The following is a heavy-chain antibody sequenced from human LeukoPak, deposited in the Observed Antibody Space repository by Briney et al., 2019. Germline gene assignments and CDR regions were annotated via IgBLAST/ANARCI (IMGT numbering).Heavy chain of an antibody. V-gene: IGHV3-7*01. Sequence: PGGSLRLSCVASGFNFNDYWMSWVRQAPGKGLEWVANIKETGRGLYYMDSVKGRFTISRDNTRNSLYLQMTSLRAEDTALYYCARNPAYDYSDYWGQGTLVTVSS. J-gene: IGHJ4*02. CDR3: ARNPAYDYSDY. CDR1: GFNFNDYW. D-gene: IGHD2-21*01. CDR2: IKETGRGL.